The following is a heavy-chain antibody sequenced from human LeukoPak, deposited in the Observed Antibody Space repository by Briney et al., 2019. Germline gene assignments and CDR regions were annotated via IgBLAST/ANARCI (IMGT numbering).Heavy chain of an antibody. CDR1: GFTFSNYA. D-gene: IGHD3-3*01. CDR2: ISGSGGST. CDR3: AKDGMEFWSGYSLFDS. J-gene: IGHJ4*02. Sequence: GGSLRLSCAASGFTFSNYAMSWVRQAPGKGLEWVSAISGSGGSTNYADSVKGRFTISRDNSKNTLYLQMNSLRAEDTAVYYCAKDGMEFWSGYSLFDSWGQGTLVTVSS. V-gene: IGHV3-23*01.